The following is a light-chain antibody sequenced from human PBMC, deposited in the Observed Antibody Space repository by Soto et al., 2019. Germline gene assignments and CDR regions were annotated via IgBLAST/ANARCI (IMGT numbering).Light chain of an antibody. J-gene: IGKJ2*01. CDR3: QQYGSSPYMYT. V-gene: IGKV3-20*01. CDR1: QSVSSSY. CDR2: GAS. Sequence: EIVLTQSPGTLSLSPGERATLSCRASQSVSSSYLAWYQQKPGQAPRILIYGASSRATGIPDRFSGSWSGTDFTLTISRLEPEDFAVYYCQQYGSSPYMYTFGQGTKLEIK.